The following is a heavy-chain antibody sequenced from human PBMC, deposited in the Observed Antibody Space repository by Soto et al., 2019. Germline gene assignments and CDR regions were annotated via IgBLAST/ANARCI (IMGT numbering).Heavy chain of an antibody. CDR2: INPQGGDT. V-gene: IGHV1-46*01. CDR1: GYSFTTYY. J-gene: IGHJ6*02. CDR3: ARVHCGGECHPREWFYYYCMDV. D-gene: IGHD2-21*01. Sequence: QVQLVQSGAEVKTPGASVEFSCKTSGYSFTTYYIHWVRQAPGQGLEWMGIINPQGGDTRYAQKFQGRVNMTRDTSTSTVYMDLRSLTFDDTDVNYCARVHCGGECHPREWFYYYCMDVWGQGTTLTVSS.